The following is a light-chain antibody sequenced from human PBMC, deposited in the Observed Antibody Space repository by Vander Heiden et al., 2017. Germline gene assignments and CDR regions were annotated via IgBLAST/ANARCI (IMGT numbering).Light chain of an antibody. CDR1: SSNIGAGYD. CDR3: QSYDSSLSGRYVV. V-gene: IGLV1-40*01. Sequence: QSVLTQPPSVSGAPGQRVTISCTGSSSNIGAGYDVHWYQQLPGTAPKLLIYGNSNRPSGVPDRFSGSKSGTSASLAITGLQAEDEADDYCQSYDSSLSGRYVVFGGGTKLTVL. J-gene: IGLJ2*01. CDR2: GNS.